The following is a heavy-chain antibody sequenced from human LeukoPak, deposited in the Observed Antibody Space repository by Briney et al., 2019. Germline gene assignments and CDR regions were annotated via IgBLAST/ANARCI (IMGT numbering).Heavy chain of an antibody. D-gene: IGHD3-22*01. CDR2: IYHSGST. CDR3: ARAPRDSSSSNYMRRFDY. Sequence: SETLPLTCAVPGYSISSDNYWVWIRQPPGQGLEWTGGIYHSGSTYYNPSLKSRVTMSVDTSKNQFSLKVSSVTAADTAVYYCARAPRDSSSSNYMRRFDYWGQGTLVTVSS. V-gene: IGHV4-38-2*01. CDR1: GYSISSDNY. J-gene: IGHJ4*02.